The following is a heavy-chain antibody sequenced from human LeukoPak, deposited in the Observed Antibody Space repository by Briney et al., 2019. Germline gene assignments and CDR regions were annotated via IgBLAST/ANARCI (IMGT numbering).Heavy chain of an antibody. V-gene: IGHV3-74*01. CDR2: ISSEGSST. Sequence: GGSLRLSCAASGFTFSIYWMHWVRQAPGKGLVWVSRISSEGSSTTYADSVKGRFTISRDNAKGTLYLQMNSLRAEDTAVYYCARGENTYIDYWGQGTLVTVSS. D-gene: IGHD3-16*01. CDR1: GFTFSIYW. J-gene: IGHJ4*02. CDR3: ARGENTYIDY.